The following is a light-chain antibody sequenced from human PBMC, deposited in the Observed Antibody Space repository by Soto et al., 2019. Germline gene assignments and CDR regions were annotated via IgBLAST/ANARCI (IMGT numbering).Light chain of an antibody. V-gene: IGKV1-39*01. CDR2: AAS. Sequence: IQMTQSPSSLSASVGDGVTITCRASHGIRNDLGWYQQKPGKAPELLIYAASSLQSGVPSRFIGSGSGTEFTLTITSLQPEDFATYYCQQSYGSPELTFGGGTKVDIK. CDR1: HGIRND. J-gene: IGKJ4*01. CDR3: QQSYGSPELT.